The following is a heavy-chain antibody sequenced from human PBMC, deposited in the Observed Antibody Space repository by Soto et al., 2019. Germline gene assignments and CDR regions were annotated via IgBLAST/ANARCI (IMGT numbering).Heavy chain of an antibody. Sequence: ASVKVSCKASGYTFTSYGISWVRQAPGQGLEWMGWISAYNGNTNYAQKLQGRVTMTTDTSTSTAYMELRSLRSDDTAVYYCARVSGSSLRGTRGNDAFDIWGQGTMVTVSS. CDR1: GYTFTSYG. CDR2: ISAYNGNT. J-gene: IGHJ3*02. D-gene: IGHD5-12*01. CDR3: ARVSGSSLRGTRGNDAFDI. V-gene: IGHV1-18*04.